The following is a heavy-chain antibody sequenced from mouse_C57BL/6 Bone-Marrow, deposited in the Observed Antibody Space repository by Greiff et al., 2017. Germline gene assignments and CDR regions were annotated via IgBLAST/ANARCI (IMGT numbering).Heavy chain of an antibody. D-gene: IGHD6-1*01. CDR2: FHPYNDDT. V-gene: IGHV1-47*01. J-gene: IGHJ4*01. CDR1: GYTFTTYP. Sequence: VQLQQSGAELVKPGASVKMSCKASGYTFTTYPIEWMKQNHGKSLEWIGNFHPYNDDTKYNEKFKGKATLTVEKSSSTVYLALSRVTSDDSAVYYCARGPTSWYYAMDYWGQGTSVTVSS. CDR3: ARGPTSWYYAMDY.